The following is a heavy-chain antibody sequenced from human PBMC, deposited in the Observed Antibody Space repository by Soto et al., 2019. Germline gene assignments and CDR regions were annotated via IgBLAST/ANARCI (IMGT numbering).Heavy chain of an antibody. J-gene: IGHJ4*02. CDR1: GFTFSSYE. Sequence: GSLRLSCAASGFTFSSYEMNWVRQAPGKGLEWVSYISSSGSTIYYADSVKGRFTISRDNAKNSLYLQMNSLRAEDTAVYYCARDLGYYDTPRMGSYWGQGTLVTVSS. D-gene: IGHD3-22*01. CDR3: ARDLGYYDTPRMGSY. CDR2: ISSSGSTI. V-gene: IGHV3-48*03.